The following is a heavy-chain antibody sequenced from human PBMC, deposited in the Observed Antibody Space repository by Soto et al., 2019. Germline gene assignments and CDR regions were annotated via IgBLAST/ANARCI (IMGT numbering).Heavy chain of an antibody. J-gene: IGHJ4*02. CDR1: GFSFSNYW. D-gene: IGHD6-13*01. Sequence: PGGSLRLSCAASGFSFSNYWMAWVRQAPGKGLEWVANIEQDGSDKFYVDSLRGRFTISRGNAKNSLYLQMNSLRAEDTAVYYCARALGHSSSWYGDSWGQGTPVTVSS. CDR3: ARALGHSSSWYGDS. V-gene: IGHV3-7*01. CDR2: IEQDGSDK.